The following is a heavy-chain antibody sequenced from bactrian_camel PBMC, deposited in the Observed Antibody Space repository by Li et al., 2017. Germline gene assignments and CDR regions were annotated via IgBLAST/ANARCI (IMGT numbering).Heavy chain of an antibody. J-gene: IGHJ6*01. Sequence: VQLVESGGGSVQPGGSLTLSCTLSGYRVSDYCVGWFRQPPGKAREGVGAIGGDASQFYADSVKGRFTASKDSAKNTLYLKMNSLKPEDTATYYCAADFPYGSFGDSFRVSPSAVRFWGQGTQVTVS. CDR1: GYRVSDYC. CDR3: AADFPYGSFGDSFRVSPSAVRF. V-gene: IGHV3S67*01. CDR2: IGGDASQ. D-gene: IGHD1*01.